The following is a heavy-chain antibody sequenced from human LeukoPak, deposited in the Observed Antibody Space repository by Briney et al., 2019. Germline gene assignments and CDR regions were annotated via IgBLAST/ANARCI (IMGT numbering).Heavy chain of an antibody. D-gene: IGHD6-19*01. CDR3: AKEVKANIGVAEY. CDR1: GFTFSSYW. V-gene: IGHV3-74*01. Sequence: GGSLRLSCAASGFTFSSYWMHWVRQAPGKGLVWVSRISDDGSSTSYADSVKGRFTISRDNSKNSVYLQMNSLRAEDTAIYYCAKEVKANIGVAEYWGQGTLVSVSS. J-gene: IGHJ4*02. CDR2: ISDDGSST.